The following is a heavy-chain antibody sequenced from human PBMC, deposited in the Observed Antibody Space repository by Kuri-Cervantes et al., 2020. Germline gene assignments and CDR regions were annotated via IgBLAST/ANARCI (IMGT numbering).Heavy chain of an antibody. CDR3: ARDYYDSSGYYRDWYFDL. CDR1: GFTFDDYA. J-gene: IGHJ2*01. CDR2: ISWNSGSI. Sequence: GGSLRLSCAASGFTFDDYAMHWVRQAPGKGLEWVSGISWNSGSIGYADSVKGRFTISRDNAKNSLYLQMNSLRAEDTALYYCARDYYDSSGYYRDWYFDLWGRGTLVTVSS. D-gene: IGHD3-22*01. V-gene: IGHV3-9*01.